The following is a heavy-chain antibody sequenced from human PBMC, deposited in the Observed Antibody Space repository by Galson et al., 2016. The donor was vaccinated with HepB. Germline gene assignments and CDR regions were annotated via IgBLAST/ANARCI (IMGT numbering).Heavy chain of an antibody. CDR3: AKRHEYCPPVGCSVDS. Sequence: SLRLSCAASGFTFNRRAMHWVRQAPGKGLEWVAADSMDGRRKFYADSVKGRFTISRDNSNNMLFLQMSSLRVDDTAVYYCAKRHEYCPPVGCSVDSWGQGTLVSVSS. CDR1: GFTFNRRA. D-gene: IGHD2/OR15-2a*01. CDR2: DSMDGRRK. J-gene: IGHJ4*02. V-gene: IGHV3-30*18.